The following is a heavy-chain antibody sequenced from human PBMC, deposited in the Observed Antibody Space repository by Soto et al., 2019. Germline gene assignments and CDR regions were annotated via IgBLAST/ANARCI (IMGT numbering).Heavy chain of an antibody. J-gene: IGHJ4*02. CDR2: IDPSDSYT. CDR3: ARLQAAAVDNALTFEY. V-gene: IGHV5-10-1*01. CDR1: GYSFTSYW. D-gene: IGHD6-13*01. Sequence: EVQLVQSGAEVKKPGESLRIACKGSGYSFTSYWMSWVRQMPGQGLEWMGMIDPSDSYTNYSPSFQGHVTISADKSISTAYLQWSSRKASDTAMYYCARLQAAAVDNALTFEYWGPGTLVTVSS.